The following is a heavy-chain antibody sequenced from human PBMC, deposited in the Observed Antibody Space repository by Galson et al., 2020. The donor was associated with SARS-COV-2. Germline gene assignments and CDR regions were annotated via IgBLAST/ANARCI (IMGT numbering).Heavy chain of an antibody. Sequence: QAGGSLRLSCAASGFTFSSYDMHWVRQAPGKGLEWVAVISYDGSNKYYADSVKGRFTISRDNSKNTLYLQMNSLRAEDTAVYYCARGRGGSYYRFDYWGQGTLVTVSS. CDR1: GFTFSSYD. CDR2: ISYDGSNK. V-gene: IGHV3-30-3*01. CDR3: ARGRGGSYYRFDY. D-gene: IGHD1-26*01. J-gene: IGHJ4*02.